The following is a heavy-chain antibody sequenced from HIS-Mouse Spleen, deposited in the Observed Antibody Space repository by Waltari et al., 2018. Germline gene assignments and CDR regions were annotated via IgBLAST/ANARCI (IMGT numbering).Heavy chain of an antibody. J-gene: IGHJ4*02. CDR3: ARGTQYYYDSSGSFDY. D-gene: IGHD3-22*01. CDR1: GFTFSSYW. V-gene: IGHV3-74*01. CDR2: INSDGRST. Sequence: EVQLVESGGGLVQPGGSLRLSCAASGFTFSSYWMHWVRQAPGKGLVWVSRINSDGRSTSYADSVKGRFTISRDNAKNTLYLQMNSLRAEDTAVYYCARGTQYYYDSSGSFDYWGQGTLVTVSS.